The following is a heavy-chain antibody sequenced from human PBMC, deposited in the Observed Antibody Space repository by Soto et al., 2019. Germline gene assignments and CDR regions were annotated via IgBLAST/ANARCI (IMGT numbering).Heavy chain of an antibody. D-gene: IGHD6-19*01. CDR1: GFTFSSYD. J-gene: IGHJ2*01. CDR3: ARAIAVQGYFDL. V-gene: IGHV3-13*05. CDR2: IGTAGDP. Sequence: PGGSLRLSCAASGFTFSSYDMHWVRQATGKGLEWVSAIGTAGDPYYPGSVKGRFTISRENAKNSLYLQMNSLRAGDTAVYYCARAIAVQGYFDLWGRGTLVTAPQ.